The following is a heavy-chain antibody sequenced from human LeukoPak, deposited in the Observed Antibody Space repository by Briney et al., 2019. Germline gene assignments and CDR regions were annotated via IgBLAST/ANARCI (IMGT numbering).Heavy chain of an antibody. D-gene: IGHD3-22*01. CDR2: IRSKAYGGTT. J-gene: IGHJ3*02. V-gene: IGHV3-49*03. CDR1: GFTFGDYA. Sequence: GGSLRLSCTASGFTFGDYAMSWFRQAPGKGLEWVGFIRSKAYGGTTEYAASVKGRFTISRDDSKSIACLQMNSLKTEDTAVYYCTRVVITMIVVDAFDIWGQGTMVTVSS. CDR3: TRVVITMIVVDAFDI.